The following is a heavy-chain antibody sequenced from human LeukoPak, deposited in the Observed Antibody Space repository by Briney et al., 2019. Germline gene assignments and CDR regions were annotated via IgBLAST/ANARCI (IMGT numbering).Heavy chain of an antibody. CDR3: ARDRGGSYEGHY. J-gene: IGHJ4*02. V-gene: IGHV1-3*01. D-gene: IGHD1-26*01. CDR2: INAGNGNT. CDR1: GYTFTSYA. Sequence: ASVKVSCKASGYTFTSYAMHWVRQAPGQRLEWMGWINAGNGNTKYSQKFQGRVTITRDTSASTAYMELSSLRSEDTAVYYCARDRGGSYEGHYWGRGTLVTVSS.